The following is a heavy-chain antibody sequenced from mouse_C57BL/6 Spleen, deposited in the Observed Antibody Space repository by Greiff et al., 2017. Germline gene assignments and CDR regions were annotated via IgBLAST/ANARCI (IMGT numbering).Heavy chain of an antibody. CDR1: GYAFTNYL. Sequence: VQLQQSGAELVRPGTSVKVSCKASGYAFTNYLIEWVKQRPGQGLEWIGVINPGSGGTNYNEKFKGKATLTADKSSSTAYMQLSSLTSEDSAVYFCARNGWLLHFDDWGQGITLTVAA. V-gene: IGHV1-54*01. CDR3: ARNGWLLHFDD. D-gene: IGHD2-3*01. J-gene: IGHJ2*01. CDR2: INPGSGGT.